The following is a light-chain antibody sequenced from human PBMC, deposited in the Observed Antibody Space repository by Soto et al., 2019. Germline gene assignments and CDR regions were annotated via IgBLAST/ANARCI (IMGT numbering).Light chain of an antibody. V-gene: IGLV2-14*01. CDR1: SSDIGGYNY. J-gene: IGLJ2*01. CDR3: SSYTSSSTAV. Sequence: QSALTQPASVSGSPGQSITISCTGTSSDIGGYNYVSRYQQHPGKAPKLMIYDVNNWPSGVSNRFSGSKSGNTASLTISGLQAEDEADYYCSSYTSSSTAVFGGGTKLTVL. CDR2: DVN.